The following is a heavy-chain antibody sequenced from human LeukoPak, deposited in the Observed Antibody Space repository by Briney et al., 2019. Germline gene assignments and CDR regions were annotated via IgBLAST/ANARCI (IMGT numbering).Heavy chain of an antibody. CDR2: FDPEDGET. CDR3: ATDLRGPDQYDY. D-gene: IGHD3-16*01. CDR1: GYTLTELS. J-gene: IGHJ4*02. V-gene: IGHV1-24*01. Sequence: ASVKVSCKVSGYTLTELSMHWVRQAPGKGLEWMGGFDPEDGETIYAQKFQGGVTMTEDTSTDTAYMELSSLRSEDTAVYYCATDLRGPDQYDYWGQGTLVTVSS.